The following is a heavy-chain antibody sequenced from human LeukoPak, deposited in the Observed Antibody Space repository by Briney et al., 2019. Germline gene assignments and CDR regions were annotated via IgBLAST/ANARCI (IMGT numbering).Heavy chain of an antibody. J-gene: IGHJ3*02. CDR1: GYTFTSYA. Sequence: SVKVSCKASGYTFTSYAISWVRQAPGQGLEWMGGIIPIFGTANYAQKFQGRVTITADKSTSTAYMELSSLRSEDTAVYYCARDKYYDSSGYYAFDIWGQGTMVTVSS. CDR2: IIPIFGTA. V-gene: IGHV1-69*06. D-gene: IGHD3-22*01. CDR3: ARDKYYDSSGYYAFDI.